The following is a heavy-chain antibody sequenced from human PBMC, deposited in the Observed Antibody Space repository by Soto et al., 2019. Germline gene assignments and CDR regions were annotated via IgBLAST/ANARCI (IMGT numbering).Heavy chain of an antibody. D-gene: IGHD6-13*01. CDR3: ARDWDYSSSCYDY. V-gene: IGHV1-69*13. Sequence: SVKVSCKASGYTFTSYAISWVRQAPGQGLEWMGGIIPIFGTANYAQKFQGRVTITADESTSTAYMELSSLRSEDTAVYYCARDWDYSSSCYDYWGQGTLVTVSS. J-gene: IGHJ4*02. CDR1: GYTFTSYA. CDR2: IIPIFGTA.